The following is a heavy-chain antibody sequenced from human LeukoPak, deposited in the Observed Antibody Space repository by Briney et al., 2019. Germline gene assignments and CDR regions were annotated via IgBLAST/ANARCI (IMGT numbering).Heavy chain of an antibody. CDR2: IIPILGIA. J-gene: IGHJ4*02. Sequence: SVKVSCKASGGTFSSYTISWVRQAPGQGLEWMGRIIPILGIANYAQKFQGRVTITADKSTSTAYMELSSLRSEDTAAYYCARDQHWGLYDSKTFDYWGQGTLVTVSS. CDR1: GGTFSSYT. D-gene: IGHD3-22*01. CDR3: ARDQHWGLYDSKTFDY. V-gene: IGHV1-69*04.